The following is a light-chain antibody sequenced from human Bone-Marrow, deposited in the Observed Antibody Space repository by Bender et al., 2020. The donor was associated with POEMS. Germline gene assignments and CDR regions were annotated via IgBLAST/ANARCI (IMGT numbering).Light chain of an antibody. V-gene: IGLV3-1*01. CDR2: QDT. CDR3: RAWDSRIVL. Sequence: SYELTQPPSVSVSPGQTASITCSGDKLGDKYACWYQQKPGQSPVLVIYQDTKRPSGIPERFSGSNSGNTATLTISGTQALDEDDYYCRAWDSRIVLFGGGTKLTVL. J-gene: IGLJ2*01. CDR1: KLGDKY.